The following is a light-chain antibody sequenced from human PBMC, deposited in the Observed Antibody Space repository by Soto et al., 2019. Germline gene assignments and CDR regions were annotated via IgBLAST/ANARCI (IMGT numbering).Light chain of an antibody. CDR2: EVS. Sequence: QSALTQPASVSGSPGQSITISCTGTSRDVGGYNYVSWYQQHPGKAPKLLIYEVSNRPSGVSNRFSGSKSGNTASLTISGLQAEDEADYYCTSYTTSSPWVFGGGTNLTVL. J-gene: IGLJ3*02. CDR1: SRDVGGYNY. V-gene: IGLV2-14*01. CDR3: TSYTTSSPWV.